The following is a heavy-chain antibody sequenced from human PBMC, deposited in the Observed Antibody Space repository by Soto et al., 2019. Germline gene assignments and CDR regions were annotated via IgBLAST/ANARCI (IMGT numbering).Heavy chain of an antibody. Sequence: PFLPMCVLWTVVYGSIIDYGCRCILKPLGKGLEWIGYIYYSGSTNYNPSLKSRVTISVDTSKNQFSLKLSSVTAADTAVYYCARSSGWYIGNTLSDPRGQGTLVTVSP. V-gene: IGHV4-59*01. CDR2: IYYSGST. J-gene: IGHJ5*02. D-gene: IGHD6-19*01. CDR1: YGSIIDYG. CDR3: ARSSGWYIGNTLSDP.